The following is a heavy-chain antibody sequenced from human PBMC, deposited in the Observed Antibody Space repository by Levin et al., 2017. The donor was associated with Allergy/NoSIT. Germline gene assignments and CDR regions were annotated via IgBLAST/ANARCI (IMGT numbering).Heavy chain of an antibody. CDR2: ISSSGSTI. J-gene: IGHJ3*02. Sequence: GESLKISCAASGFTFSDYYMSWIRQAPGKGLEWVSYISSSGSTIYYADSVKGRFTISRDNAKNSLYLQMNSLRAEDTAVYYCARGDTNYYDSSGYSPEAFDIWGQGTMVTVSS. V-gene: IGHV3-11*01. D-gene: IGHD3-22*01. CDR3: ARGDTNYYDSSGYSPEAFDI. CDR1: GFTFSDYY.